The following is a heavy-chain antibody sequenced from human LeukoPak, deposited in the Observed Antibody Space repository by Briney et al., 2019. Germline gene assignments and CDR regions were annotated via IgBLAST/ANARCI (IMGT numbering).Heavy chain of an antibody. D-gene: IGHD1-26*01. CDR2: IYYSGST. V-gene: IGHV4-30-4*08. CDR1: GGSISSGDYY. CDR3: ASGEWELRGFDY. J-gene: IGHJ4*02. Sequence: SQTLSLTCTVSGGSISSGDYYWSWIRQPPGKGLEWIGYIYYSGSTYYNPSLKSRVTISVDTSKNQFSLKLSSVTAADTAVYYCASGEWELRGFDYWGQGTLVTVSS.